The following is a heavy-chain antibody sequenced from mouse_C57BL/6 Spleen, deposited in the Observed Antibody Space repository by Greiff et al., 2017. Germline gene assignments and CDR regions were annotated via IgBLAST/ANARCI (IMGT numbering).Heavy chain of an antibody. Sequence: QVQLQQSGAELVRPGTSVKVSCKASGYAFTNYLIEWVKQRPGQGLEWIGVINPGRGGTNYNEKFKGKATLTADKSSSTAYMQLSSLTSEDSAVYFCAREDGSSFSFAYWGQGTLVTVSA. CDR3: AREDGSSFSFAY. D-gene: IGHD1-1*01. CDR2: INPGRGGT. CDR1: GYAFTNYL. J-gene: IGHJ3*01. V-gene: IGHV1-54*01.